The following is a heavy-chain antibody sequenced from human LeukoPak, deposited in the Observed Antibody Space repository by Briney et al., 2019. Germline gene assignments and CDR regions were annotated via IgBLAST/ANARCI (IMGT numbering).Heavy chain of an antibody. CDR1: GYTFTGYY. J-gene: IGHJ4*02. CDR3: ARGVLQGGSGSYDY. CDR2: INPNSGGT. D-gene: IGHD3-10*01. Sequence: ASVKVSCKASGYTFTGYYMHWVRQAPGQGLEWMGWINPNSGGTNYAQKFQGRVTMTRDTSINTVYVELSGLRSDDTAVYYCARGVLQGGSGSYDYWGQGTLVTVSS. V-gene: IGHV1-2*02.